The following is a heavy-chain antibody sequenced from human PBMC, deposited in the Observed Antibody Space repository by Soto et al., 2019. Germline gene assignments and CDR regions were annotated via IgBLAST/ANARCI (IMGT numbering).Heavy chain of an antibody. CDR1: GGTFSSDA. D-gene: IGHD3-10*01. CDR3: ARDAGDMVRGVMGFFDY. V-gene: IGHV1-69*01. CDR2: IIPISGTT. J-gene: IGHJ4*02. Sequence: QVQLVQSGAEVKKPGSSVKVSCKASGGTFSSDAIIWVRQAPGRGLEWMGGIIPISGTTNYAQKFQGRVTITAAESTSTVYMGLSSLRSEDTAVYYCARDAGDMVRGVMGFFDYWGQGTLVTVSS.